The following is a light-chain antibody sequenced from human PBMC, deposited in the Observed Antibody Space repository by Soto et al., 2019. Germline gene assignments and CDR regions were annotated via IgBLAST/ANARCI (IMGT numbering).Light chain of an antibody. V-gene: IGKV1-39*01. J-gene: IGKJ4*01. CDR1: QSISSY. Sequence: DIQMTQSPSSLSASIGETVTITCRASQSISSYLNWYQQKPGKAPKLLIYAASSLQSGVPSRFSGSGSGTDFTLTISSLQPEDFATYYCQQSHSTPLTFGGGTKVDIK. CDR3: QQSHSTPLT. CDR2: AAS.